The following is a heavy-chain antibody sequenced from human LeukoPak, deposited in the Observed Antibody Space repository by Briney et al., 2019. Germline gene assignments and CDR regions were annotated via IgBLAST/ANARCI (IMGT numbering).Heavy chain of an antibody. CDR1: SGFISNYY. J-gene: IGHJ4*02. CDR3: ARDSRYYDFWSGYLDY. CDR2: ISTSGNT. Sequence: SETLSLTCSVSSGFISNYYWSWIWQPAGKGLEWIGRISTSGNTNYSPSLKSRVTMSVDTSKNQFFLNLRSVTAADTAVYYCARDSRYYDFWSGYLDYWGQGALVTVSS. D-gene: IGHD3-3*01. V-gene: IGHV4-4*07.